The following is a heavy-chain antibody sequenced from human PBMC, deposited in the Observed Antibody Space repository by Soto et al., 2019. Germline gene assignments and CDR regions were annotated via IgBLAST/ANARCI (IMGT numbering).Heavy chain of an antibody. CDR2: ISNDGSNY. Sequence: QVHLEEAGGSVVQPGRSLRLSCAASGFTFTSYAMHWVRQAPGKGLEWVAVISNDGSNYYYAASVRGRIAISRDNSKPTVYEQMNHLKSEERAVYDWESGTTLAIFDYAIDDWCHDPTVTGSS. CDR1: GFTFTSYA. D-gene: IGHD1-7*01. V-gene: IGHV3-30*09. J-gene: IGHJ6*02. CDR3: ESGTTLAIFDYAIDD.